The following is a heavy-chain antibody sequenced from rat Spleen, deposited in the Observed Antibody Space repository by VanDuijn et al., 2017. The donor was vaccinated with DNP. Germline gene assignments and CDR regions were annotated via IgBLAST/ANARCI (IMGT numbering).Heavy chain of an antibody. J-gene: IGHJ2*01. CDR1: GFTFSDYY. CDR2: ISYAGGST. V-gene: IGHV5-22*01. D-gene: IGHD1-11*01. Sequence: EVQLVESGGGLVQPGRSLKLSCAASGFTFSDYYMAWVRQAPTKGLEWVTYISYAGGSTYHGDSVKGRFTISRDNAESTLYLQMNSLRSEDMATYFCARHGRRVFDYWGQGVMVTVSS. CDR3: ARHGRRVFDY.